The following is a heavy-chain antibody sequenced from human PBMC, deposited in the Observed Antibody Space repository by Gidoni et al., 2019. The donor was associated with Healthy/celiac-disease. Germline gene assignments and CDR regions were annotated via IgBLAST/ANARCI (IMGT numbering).Heavy chain of an antibody. CDR2: IYWADDK. D-gene: IGHD2-2*02. CDR1: GFSLSTSGVG. Sequence: QITLKESGPTLVKPTQTLTLNCTFSGFSLSTSGVGGGWIRQPPGKALEWLALIYWADDKRYSPSLKSKLTITKDTSKNQVVLTMTNMDPVDTATYYCAHKGYCSSTSCYTVWEFDYWGQGTLVTVSS. V-gene: IGHV2-5*02. J-gene: IGHJ4*02. CDR3: AHKGYCSSTSCYTVWEFDY.